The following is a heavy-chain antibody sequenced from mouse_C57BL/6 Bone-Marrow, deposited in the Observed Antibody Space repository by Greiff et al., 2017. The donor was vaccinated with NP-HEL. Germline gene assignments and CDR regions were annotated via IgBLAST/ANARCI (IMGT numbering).Heavy chain of an antibody. V-gene: IGHV5-17*01. Sequence: EVKLVESGGGLVKPGGSLKLSCAASGFTFSDYGMHWVRQAPEKGLEWVAYISSGSSTIYYADTVKGRFTISRDNAKNTLFLQMTSLRSEDTAMYYCARPKYYYAMDYWGQGTSVTVSS. CDR1: GFTFSDYG. CDR2: ISSGSSTI. J-gene: IGHJ4*01. CDR3: ARPKYYYAMDY.